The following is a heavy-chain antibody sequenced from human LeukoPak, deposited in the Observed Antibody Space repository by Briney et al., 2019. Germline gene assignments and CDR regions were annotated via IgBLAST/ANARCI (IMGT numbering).Heavy chain of an antibody. CDR2: IYYSGST. CDR1: GGSISSYY. Sequence: TSETLSLTCTVSGGSISSYYWSWIRQPPGKGLEWIGYIYYSGSTNYNPSLKSRVTISVDTSKNQFSLKLSSVTAADTAVYYCARGQVSVLRFLEWLSFDYWGQGTLVTVSS. J-gene: IGHJ4*02. D-gene: IGHD3-3*01. V-gene: IGHV4-59*12. CDR3: ARGQVSVLRFLEWLSFDY.